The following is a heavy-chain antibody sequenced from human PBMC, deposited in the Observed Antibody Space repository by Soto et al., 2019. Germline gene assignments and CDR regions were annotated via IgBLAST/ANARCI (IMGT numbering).Heavy chain of an antibody. Sequence: GGSLIPSCAASGFTFSSYAMSLVPQAPGKGLEWVSAISGSGGSTYYADSVKGRFTISRDNSKNTLYLQMNSPRAEDTAVYYCAKEGQRCSSVWYVDYWGQGTLVTVSS. D-gene: IGHD6-19*01. CDR2: ISGSGGST. CDR3: AKEGQRCSSVWYVDY. CDR1: GFTFSSYA. V-gene: IGHV3-23*01. J-gene: IGHJ4*02.